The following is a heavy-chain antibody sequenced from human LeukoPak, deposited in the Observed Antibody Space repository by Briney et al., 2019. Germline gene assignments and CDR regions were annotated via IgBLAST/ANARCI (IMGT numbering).Heavy chain of an antibody. CDR3: ARVATMVRGVTTLDYYYMDV. J-gene: IGHJ6*03. Sequence: SETLSLTCAVYGGSFSGYYWSWIRQPPGKGLEWIGEINHSGSTNYNPSLKSRVTISVDTSKNQFSLKLSSVTAADTAVYYCARVATMVRGVTTLDYYYMDVWGKGTTVTISS. CDR2: INHSGST. D-gene: IGHD3-10*01. CDR1: GGSFSGYY. V-gene: IGHV4-34*01.